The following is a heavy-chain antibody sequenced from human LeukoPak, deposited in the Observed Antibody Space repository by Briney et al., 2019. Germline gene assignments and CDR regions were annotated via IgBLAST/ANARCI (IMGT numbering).Heavy chain of an antibody. D-gene: IGHD1-7*01. CDR1: GGTLRNYG. Sequence: GSSVKVSCKASGGTLRNYGVTWVRQAPGQGLEWMGGIIPLYGTTNYAQKFQGRITITAEESTGTAYMDLTGLRSEDTAMYYCARGPLRADLMYNWNYYFDDWGQGTLVTVSS. V-gene: IGHV1-69*01. J-gene: IGHJ4*02. CDR2: IIPLYGTT. CDR3: ARGPLRADLMYNWNYYFDD.